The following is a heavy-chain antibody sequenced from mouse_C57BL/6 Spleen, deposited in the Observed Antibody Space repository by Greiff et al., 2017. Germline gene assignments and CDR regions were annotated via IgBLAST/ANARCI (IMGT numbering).Heavy chain of an antibody. J-gene: IGHJ2*01. CDR1: GYTFTEYT. Sequence: VQLQQSGAELVKPGASVKLSCKASGYTFTEYTIHWVKQRSGQGLEWIGRFYPGSGSIKYNEKFKDKATLTADKSSSTVYMELSSLTSEDSAVDFCARDEDGGEYYPHFDYWGQGTTLTVSS. CDR2: FYPGSGSI. V-gene: IGHV1-62-2*01. D-gene: IGHD1-1*01. CDR3: ARDEDGGEYYPHFDY.